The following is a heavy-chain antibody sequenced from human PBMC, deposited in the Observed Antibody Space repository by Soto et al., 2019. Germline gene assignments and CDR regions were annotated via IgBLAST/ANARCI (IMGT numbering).Heavy chain of an antibody. Sequence: SMKDSCKGAGDSFINYWSSWVRKMPGKGLEWMGIIYPGDSDTRYSPSFQGQVTISADKSISTAYLQWSSLKASDTAMYYCARKAGRRSYYYGSGSQYYMDVWGKGTTVTVSS. CDR3: ARKAGRRSYYYGSGSQYYMDV. D-gene: IGHD3-10*01. J-gene: IGHJ6*03. CDR1: GDSFINYW. V-gene: IGHV5-51*01. CDR2: IYPGDSDT.